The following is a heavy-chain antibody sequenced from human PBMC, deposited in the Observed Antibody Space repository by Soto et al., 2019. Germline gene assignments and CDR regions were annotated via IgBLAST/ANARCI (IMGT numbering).Heavy chain of an antibody. Sequence: SETLSLTCTVSGGSISSGGYYWSWIRQHPGKGLEWIGYIYYSGSTYYNPSLKSRVTISVDTSKNHFSLTLSSVTPADTAVYYCALMNQTRGMDQNWFDTWGQGTLVTVSS. J-gene: IGHJ5*02. CDR2: IYYSGST. V-gene: IGHV4-31*02. CDR1: GGSISSGGYY. CDR3: ALMNQTRGMDQNWFDT. D-gene: IGHD3-16*01.